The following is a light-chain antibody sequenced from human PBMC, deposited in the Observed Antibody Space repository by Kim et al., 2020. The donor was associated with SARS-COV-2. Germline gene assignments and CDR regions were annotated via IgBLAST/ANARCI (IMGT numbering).Light chain of an antibody. CDR1: QSVSSSY. V-gene: IGKV3-20*01. Sequence: CTGERATPSCRASQSVSSSYIAWYQQKPGQAPRLLIYGASSRAAGIPDRFSGSGSGTDFTLTISRLEPEDFVVYYCEQYGSSPRTFGQGTKVDIK. J-gene: IGKJ1*01. CDR3: EQYGSSPRT. CDR2: GAS.